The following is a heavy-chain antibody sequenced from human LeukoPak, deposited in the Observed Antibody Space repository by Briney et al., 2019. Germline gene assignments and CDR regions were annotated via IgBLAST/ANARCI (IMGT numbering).Heavy chain of an antibody. Sequence: GGSLRLSCAASGFTFSSYGMSWVRQAPGKGLEWVSAISGSGGSTYYADSVKGRFTISRDNSNSTLYLQMVSLRAEDTAVYYCARALYHTLDYWGQGTLVTVSS. CDR3: ARALYHTLDY. CDR1: GFTFSSYG. D-gene: IGHD2-2*01. CDR2: ISGSGGST. J-gene: IGHJ4*02. V-gene: IGHV3-23*01.